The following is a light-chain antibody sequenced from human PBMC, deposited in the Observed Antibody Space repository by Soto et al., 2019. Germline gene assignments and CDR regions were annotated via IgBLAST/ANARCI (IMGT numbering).Light chain of an antibody. CDR3: QQHINWPLT. V-gene: IGKV3-11*01. CDR2: EES. CDR1: QTVSSS. Sequence: EIVLTQSPATLSLSPGERATLSCRASQTVSSSLAWYQQKPGQAPRLLIYEESNRATGIPARFSGSGSGADFTLTISSLEPGDFALYYCQQHINWPLTFGGGTKV. J-gene: IGKJ4*01.